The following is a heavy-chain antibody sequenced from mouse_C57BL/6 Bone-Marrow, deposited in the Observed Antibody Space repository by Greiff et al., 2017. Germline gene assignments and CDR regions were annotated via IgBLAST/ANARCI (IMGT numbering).Heavy chain of an antibody. CDR1: GYTFPDYY. Sequence: VMLVESGAELVRPGASVKLSCKASGYTFPDYYINWVKQRPGQGLEWIARIYPGSGNTYYNEKFKGKATLTAEKSSSTAYMQLSRLTSEDSAVYFCARGYYAMDYWGQGTSVTVSS. CDR3: ARGYYAMDY. V-gene: IGHV1-76*01. J-gene: IGHJ4*01. CDR2: IYPGSGNT.